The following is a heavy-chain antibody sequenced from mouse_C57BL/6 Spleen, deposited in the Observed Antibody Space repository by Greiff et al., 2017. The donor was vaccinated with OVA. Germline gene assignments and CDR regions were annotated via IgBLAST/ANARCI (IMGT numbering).Heavy chain of an antibody. Sequence: QVQLQQPGAELVKPGASVTLSCKASGYTFTSYWMHWVKQRPGRGLEWIGRIDPNSGGTKYNEKFKSKAILTVDKPSSTAYVQLRSLTSEDSAVYDCASTGSTGYVEYFDYWGQGTTLTVSS. D-gene: IGHD3-2*02. J-gene: IGHJ2*01. CDR2: IDPNSGGT. CDR3: ASTGSTGYVEYFDY. CDR1: GYTFTSYW. V-gene: IGHV1-62-3*01.